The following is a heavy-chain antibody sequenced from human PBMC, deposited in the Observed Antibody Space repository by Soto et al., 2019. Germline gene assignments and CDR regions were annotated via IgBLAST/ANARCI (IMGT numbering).Heavy chain of an antibody. CDR3: ARPIPWFGDGGGSFDY. Sequence: SLRLSCATSGFTFSTSWMSWVRQAPGKGLEWVANIRQDGSEIHYADSVRGRFAISRDNADNSLYLQMNSLRAEDTAVFYCARPIPWFGDGGGSFDYWGPGTLVTSPQ. J-gene: IGHJ4*02. CDR2: IRQDGSEI. V-gene: IGHV3-7*05. CDR1: GFTFSTSW. D-gene: IGHD3-10*01.